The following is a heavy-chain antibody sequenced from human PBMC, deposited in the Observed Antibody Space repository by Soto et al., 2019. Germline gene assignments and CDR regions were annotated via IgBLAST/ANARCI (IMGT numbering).Heavy chain of an antibody. CDR3: ARSYYDFLTGYSQDVFDI. V-gene: IGHV1-3*01. CDR1: GYTFSNYA. D-gene: IGHD3-9*01. CDR2: INAGNGNT. Sequence: ASVKVSCKASGYTFSNYAMHWVRQAPGERLEWMGWINAGNGNTKYSQKFQGRVTITRDTSASTADMELSSLRSEDTAAYYCARSYYDFLTGYSQDVFDIWGQGTVVTVSS. J-gene: IGHJ3*02.